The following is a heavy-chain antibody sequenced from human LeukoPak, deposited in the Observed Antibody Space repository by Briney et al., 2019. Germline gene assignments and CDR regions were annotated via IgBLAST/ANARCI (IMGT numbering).Heavy chain of an antibody. Sequence: PGGSLRLSCAASGFTFRSYNMNWVRQAPGKRPEWVSSISSSSSYIYYADSVKGRFTISRDNAKNSLYLQMNSLRAEDTALYYCAKDAQRGFDYSNSLEYWGQGTLVTVSS. CDR3: AKDAQRGFDYSNSLEY. J-gene: IGHJ4*02. CDR2: ISSSSSYI. CDR1: GFTFRSYN. V-gene: IGHV3-21*01. D-gene: IGHD4-11*01.